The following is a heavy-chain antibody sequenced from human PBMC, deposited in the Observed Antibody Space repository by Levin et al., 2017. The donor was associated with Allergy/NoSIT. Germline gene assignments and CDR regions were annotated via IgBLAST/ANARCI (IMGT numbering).Heavy chain of an antibody. Sequence: LSLTCAASGFPFSNYYMHWVRPAPGKGLVWVSRVISDGSITDYADSVKGRFTISRDNARNTLYLQMNSLRAEDTAVYHCARGGCSSTSCLDNWGQGILVTVSS. V-gene: IGHV3-74*01. D-gene: IGHD2-2*01. CDR3: ARGGCSSTSCLDN. J-gene: IGHJ4*02. CDR1: GFPFSNYY. CDR2: VISDGSIT.